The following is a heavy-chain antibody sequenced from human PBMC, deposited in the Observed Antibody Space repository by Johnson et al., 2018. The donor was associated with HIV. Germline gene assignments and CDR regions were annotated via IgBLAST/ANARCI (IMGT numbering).Heavy chain of an antibody. CDR1: GFTFSSYA. V-gene: IGHV3-30*14. D-gene: IGHD5-12*01. CDR3: ASGDDDGF. J-gene: IGHJ3*01. CDR2: ISFDGSNK. Sequence: QMQLVESGGGVVQPGRSLRLSCAASGFTFSSYAMHWVRQAPGKGLEWVAVISFDGSNKYYADSVKGRFSISRDNSKNTLYLQMNSLRVEDTAVYFCASGDDDGFWGQGKMVTVSS.